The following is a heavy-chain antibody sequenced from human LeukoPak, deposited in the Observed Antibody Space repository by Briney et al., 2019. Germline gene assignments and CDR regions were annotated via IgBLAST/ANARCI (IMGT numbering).Heavy chain of an antibody. D-gene: IGHD1-26*01. Sequence: SETLSLTCTVSGGSISSSRYYWGWIRPPPEKGLEWIGTIYYSGSTNYNPSLKSRVTISVDTSKNQFSLKLSSVTAADTAVYYCARDKGGSYYDAFDIWGQGTMVTVSS. CDR2: IYYSGST. CDR3: ARDKGGSYYDAFDI. CDR1: GGSISSSRYY. V-gene: IGHV4-39*07. J-gene: IGHJ3*02.